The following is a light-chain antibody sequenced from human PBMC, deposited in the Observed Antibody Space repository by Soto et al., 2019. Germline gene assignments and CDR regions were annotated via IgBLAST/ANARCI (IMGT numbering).Light chain of an antibody. CDR2: GAS. CDR1: QTVGDN. V-gene: IGKV3-15*01. J-gene: IGKJ1*01. Sequence: TPSPGTLSLSPGERATLSCRASQTVGDNVAWYQQKPGQPPSLLIYGASTRAPGVPARFSGSGSGTDFILTITSLQSEDFAFYYCQQYNNWPLGTFGQGTKVDIK. CDR3: QQYNNWPLGT.